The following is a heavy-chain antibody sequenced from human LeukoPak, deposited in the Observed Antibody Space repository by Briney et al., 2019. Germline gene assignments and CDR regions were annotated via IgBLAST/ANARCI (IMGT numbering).Heavy chain of an antibody. V-gene: IGHV3-53*01. CDR1: GFTVSGNY. J-gene: IGHJ6*03. Sequence: PGGSLRLSCAASGFTVSGNYISWLRQAPGKGLGWVSVVYSGVSTYYADSVKGRFTISRDSSKSTLYLQMDSLRAEDTAVYYCARLRETTVTRDDSYYYMDVWGKGTTVTVSS. D-gene: IGHD4-17*01. CDR3: ARLRETTVTRDDSYYYMDV. CDR2: VYSGVST.